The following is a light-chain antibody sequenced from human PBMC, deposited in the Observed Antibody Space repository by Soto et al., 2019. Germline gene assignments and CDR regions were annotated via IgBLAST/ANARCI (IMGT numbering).Light chain of an antibody. J-gene: IGKJ1*01. CDR3: QQYNNWLGP. CDR2: GAS. CDR1: QSVRSN. Sequence: EIVMTQSPATLSVSPGERATLSCRASQSVRSNLAWYQQKPGQAPRLLIYGASTRATGIPARFSGSGSGTEFTLTISTLQSEDFAFYYCQQYNNWLGPFGQGTKVEFK. V-gene: IGKV3-15*01.